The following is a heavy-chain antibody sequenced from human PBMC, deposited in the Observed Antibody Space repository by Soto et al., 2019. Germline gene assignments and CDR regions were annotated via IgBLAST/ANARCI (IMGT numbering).Heavy chain of an antibody. Sequence: QVQLVESGGGVVQPGRSLRLSCAASGFTFRNYGMHWVRQTPGKGLEWVALMSYDGINKYYAASVRGRFTISRDNSQNTLYLQMNSLRTEDTAMYYCAKGAEGGAYYGTDVWGQGTTVTVSS. J-gene: IGHJ6*02. V-gene: IGHV3-30*18. CDR3: AKGAEGGAYYGTDV. CDR1: GFTFRNYG. CDR2: MSYDGINK. D-gene: IGHD3-16*01.